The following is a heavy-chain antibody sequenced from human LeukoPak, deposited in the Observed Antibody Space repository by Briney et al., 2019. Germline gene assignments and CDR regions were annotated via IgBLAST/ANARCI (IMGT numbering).Heavy chain of an antibody. CDR1: NGSISNYH. CDR2: ILTSGTT. D-gene: IGHD1-26*01. V-gene: IGHV4-4*09. CDR3: ARLRVSGSYLYYFDY. J-gene: IGHJ4*02. Sequence: SETLSLTCTVSNGSISNYHWSSVRQPPGKGLEWIGYILTSGTTNYNPSLKSRLTISVDTSKNQFTLKLSSVTAADTAVYYCARLRVSGSYLYYFDYWGQGTLVSVSS.